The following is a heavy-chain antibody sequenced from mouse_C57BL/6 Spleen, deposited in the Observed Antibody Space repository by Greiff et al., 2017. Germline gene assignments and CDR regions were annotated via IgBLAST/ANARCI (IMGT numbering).Heavy chain of an antibody. J-gene: IGHJ3*01. D-gene: IGHD1-1*01. CDR2: IDPSDSYT. CDR1: GYTFTSYW. V-gene: IGHV1-50*01. CDR3: ASALYASFAY. Sequence: VQLQQPGAELVKPGASVKLSCKASGYTFTSYWMQWVKQRPGQGLEWIGEIDPSDSYTNYNQKFKGKATLTVDTSSSTAYMQLSSLTSEDSAVYYCASALYASFAYWGQGTLVTVSA.